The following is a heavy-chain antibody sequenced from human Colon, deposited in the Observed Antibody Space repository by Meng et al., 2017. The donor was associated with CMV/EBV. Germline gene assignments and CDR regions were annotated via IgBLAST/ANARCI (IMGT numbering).Heavy chain of an antibody. J-gene: IGHJ6*02. V-gene: IGHV3-30-3*01. Sequence: GGSLRLSCAASGFTFSSYAMRWVRQAPGKGLEWVAVISYDGSNKYYADSVKGRFTISRDNSKNTLYLQMNSLRAEDTAVYYCARMEEQLVRRDYYYYYGMDVWGQGTTVTVSS. CDR2: ISYDGSNK. CDR3: ARMEEQLVRRDYYYYYGMDV. D-gene: IGHD6-6*01. CDR1: GFTFSSYA.